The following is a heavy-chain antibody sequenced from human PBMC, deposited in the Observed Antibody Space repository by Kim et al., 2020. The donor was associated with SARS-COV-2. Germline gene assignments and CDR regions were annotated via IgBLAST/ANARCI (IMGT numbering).Heavy chain of an antibody. V-gene: IGHV3-23*01. CDR3: AKEGGYFDWDLDY. J-gene: IGHJ4*02. Sequence: YADSVKGRFTISRDNSKNTLYLQMNSLRAEDTAVYYCAKEGGYFDWDLDYWGQGTLVTVSS. D-gene: IGHD3-9*01.